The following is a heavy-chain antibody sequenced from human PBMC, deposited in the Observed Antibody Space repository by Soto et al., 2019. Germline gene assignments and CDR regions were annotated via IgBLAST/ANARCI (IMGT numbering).Heavy chain of an antibody. CDR1: GYSFTSYW. CDR3: ALSPFWVESGYSYRRASNWFHP. CDR2: IDPSDSYT. V-gene: IGHV5-10-1*01. J-gene: IGHJ5*02. Sequence: GESLKISCKGSGYSFTSYWISWLRQMPGKVLEWMGRIDPSDSYTNYSPSFQGHVTISADKSISTAYLQWSSLKASDTAMYYCALSPFWVESGYSYRRASNWFHPWGQATLVTVSS. D-gene: IGHD5-18*01.